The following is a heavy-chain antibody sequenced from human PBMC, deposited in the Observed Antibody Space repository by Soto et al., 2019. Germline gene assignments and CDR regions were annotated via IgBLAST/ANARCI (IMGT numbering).Heavy chain of an antibody. Sequence: EVQLVESGGGLVQPGRSLRLSCAASGFTLDDYAMHWVRQAPGKGLEWVYGISWNSGSIGYADSVKGRFTISRDTAKNSLYLQMNSRRAEDTALYYCAKDKDFWSGYYTAYFDYWGQGTLVTVSS. CDR3: AKDKDFWSGYYTAYFDY. V-gene: IGHV3-9*01. D-gene: IGHD3-3*01. CDR1: GFTLDDYA. J-gene: IGHJ4*02. CDR2: ISWNSGSI.